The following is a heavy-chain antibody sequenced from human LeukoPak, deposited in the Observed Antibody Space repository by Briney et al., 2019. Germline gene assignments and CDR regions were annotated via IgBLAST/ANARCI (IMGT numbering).Heavy chain of an antibody. J-gene: IGHJ2*01. CDR2: ISSSGSTI. Sequence: GGSLRLSCAASGFTFSSYEMNWVRQAPGRGLEWVSYISSSGSTIYYADSVKGRFTISRDNSKNTLYLQMNSLRAEDTAVYYCAKDQGPRGSYSLDLWGRGTLVTVSS. D-gene: IGHD1-26*01. V-gene: IGHV3-48*03. CDR1: GFTFSSYE. CDR3: AKDQGPRGSYSLDL.